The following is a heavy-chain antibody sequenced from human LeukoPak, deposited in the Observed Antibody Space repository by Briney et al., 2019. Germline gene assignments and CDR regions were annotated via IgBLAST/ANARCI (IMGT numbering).Heavy chain of an antibody. CDR1: GYTFTGYY. V-gene: IGHV1-2*02. CDR2: INSNSGGT. D-gene: IGHD3-3*01. Sequence: ASVKVSCKASGYTFTGYYMHWVRQAPGQGLEWMGWINSNSGGTHYAQKFQGRVTMTRDTPISTAYMELSRLRSDDTAVYYCARTYYDFWSGYYTGPDYWGQGTLVTVSS. CDR3: ARTYYDFWSGYYTGPDY. J-gene: IGHJ4*02.